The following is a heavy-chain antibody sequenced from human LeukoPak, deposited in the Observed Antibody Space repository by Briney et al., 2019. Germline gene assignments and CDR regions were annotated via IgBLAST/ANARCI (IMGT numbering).Heavy chain of an antibody. Sequence: GGSLRLSCAASGFTFSSYAMSWVRQAPGKGLEWVSAISGSGDSTGYADSVKGRFTISRDNSKNTLYLQMNSLRAEDTAVYYCAKADTGYSHGIDYWGQGMLVTVSS. D-gene: IGHD5-18*01. CDR3: AKADTGYSHGIDY. CDR2: ISGSGDST. V-gene: IGHV3-23*01. J-gene: IGHJ4*02. CDR1: GFTFSSYA.